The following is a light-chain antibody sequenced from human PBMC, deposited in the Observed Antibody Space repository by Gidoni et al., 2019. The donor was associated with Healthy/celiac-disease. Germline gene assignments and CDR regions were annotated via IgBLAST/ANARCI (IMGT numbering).Light chain of an antibody. CDR1: QSVRSN. J-gene: IGKJ4*01. CDR2: GAS. CDR3: QQYNNWPPLT. Sequence: ERVMTQSPATLSVSPGERATLSCRASQSVRSNLAWYQQKPGQAPRLLIYGASTRATGTPARFSGSGSGTEFTLTISSLQSEYFAVYYCQQYNNWPPLTFGGGTKVEIK. V-gene: IGKV3-15*01.